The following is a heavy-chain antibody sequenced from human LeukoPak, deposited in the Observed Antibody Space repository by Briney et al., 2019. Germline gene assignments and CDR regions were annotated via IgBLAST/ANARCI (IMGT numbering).Heavy chain of an antibody. CDR1: GYTFTSYY. J-gene: IGHJ4*02. Sequence: ASVKVSCKASGYTFTSYYMHWVRQAPGQGLEWMGIINPSGGSTSYAQKFQGRVTMTRDTSTSTVYMELSSLRSEDTAVYYCARDQEGPGGTTVVTNFDYWGLGTLVTVSS. D-gene: IGHD4-23*01. CDR2: INPSGGST. CDR3: ARDQEGPGGTTVVTNFDY. V-gene: IGHV1-46*01.